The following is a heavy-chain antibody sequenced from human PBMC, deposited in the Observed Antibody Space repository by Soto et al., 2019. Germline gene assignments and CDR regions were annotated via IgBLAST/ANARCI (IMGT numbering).Heavy chain of an antibody. CDR3: AKAGGATGTTYYYGMDV. J-gene: IGHJ6*02. CDR1: GFTFSSYG. D-gene: IGHD1-1*01. CDR2: ISYDGSNK. Sequence: QVQLVESGGGVVQPGRSLRLSCAAYGFTFSSYGMHWVRQAPGKGLEWVAVISYDGSNKYYADSVKGRFTISRDNSKNTLYLQMNSLRAEDTAVYYCAKAGGATGTTYYYGMDVWGQGTTVTVSS. V-gene: IGHV3-30*18.